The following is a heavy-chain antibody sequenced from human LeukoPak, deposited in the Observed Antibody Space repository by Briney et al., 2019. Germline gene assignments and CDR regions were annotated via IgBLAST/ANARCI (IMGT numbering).Heavy chain of an antibody. CDR1: GFIFSTYW. CDR2: IKEDGSEK. D-gene: IGHD2-2*01. Sequence: GGSLRLSCVASGFIFSTYWMSWVRQAPGKGLEWVANIKEDGSEKYYVDSVKGRFTISRDNAKNSLYLQMNSLRAEDTAVYYCAVAQPAAPFDYWGQGTLVTVSS. V-gene: IGHV3-7*01. CDR3: AVAQPAAPFDY. J-gene: IGHJ4*02.